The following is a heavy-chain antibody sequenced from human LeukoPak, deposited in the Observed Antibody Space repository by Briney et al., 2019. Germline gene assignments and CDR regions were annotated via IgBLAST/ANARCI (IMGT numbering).Heavy chain of an antibody. CDR1: GYSFTSYW. J-gene: IGHJ4*02. D-gene: IGHD3-22*01. V-gene: IGHV5-51*01. CDR2: IYPGDSDT. CDR3: ARLGYYDSSGYYQYYFDY. Sequence: GESLKISCKGSGYSFTSYWIGWVRQMPGKGLEWRGIIYPGDSDTRYSPSFQGQVTISADKSISTAYLQWSSLKASDTAMYYCARLGYYDSSGYYQYYFDYWGQGTLVTVSS.